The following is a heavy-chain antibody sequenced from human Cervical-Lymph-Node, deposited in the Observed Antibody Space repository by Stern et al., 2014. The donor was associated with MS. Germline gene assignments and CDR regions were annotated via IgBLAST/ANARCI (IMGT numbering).Heavy chain of an antibody. CDR1: GFTLSTYW. V-gene: IGHV3-74*01. CDR2: MNEDGSTI. CDR3: VKDFGGEDDH. Sequence: QLVQSGGGLVQPGGSLRLSCAVSGFTLSTYWMHWVRQAPGKVLVWVSRMNEDGSTINYAGSVRGRFTISRDIAKNMLYLQMNDLRGEDTALYYCVKDFGGEDDHWGQGTLVTVSS. D-gene: IGHD2-21*01. J-gene: IGHJ4*02.